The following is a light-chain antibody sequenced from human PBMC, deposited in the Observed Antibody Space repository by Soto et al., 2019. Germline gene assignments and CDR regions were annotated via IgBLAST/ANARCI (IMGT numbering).Light chain of an antibody. CDR2: GAS. Sequence: EIVLTQSPGTLSLSPGERATLSCRASQSVSSNYLAWYQQKPGQAPRVLIYGASTRATGTPDRLSGSGSGTDFTLTISRLEPEDFAVYYCQQYSTSPWTFGQGTKVDIK. J-gene: IGKJ1*01. CDR3: QQYSTSPWT. CDR1: QSVSSNY. V-gene: IGKV3-20*01.